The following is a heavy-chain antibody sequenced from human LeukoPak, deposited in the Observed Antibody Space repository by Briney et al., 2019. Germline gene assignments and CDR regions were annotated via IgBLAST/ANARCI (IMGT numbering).Heavy chain of an antibody. J-gene: IGHJ4*02. CDR2: INHSGSA. D-gene: IGHD4-17*01. CDR3: ARGQGTVTTH. Sequence: SETLSLTCAVSGGSFSGYYWTWIRQPPGKGLEWIGEINHSGSANYSPSLSSRVTISLDMSENQFTLKLTSVTAADTAVYYCARGQGTVTTHWGQGTLVTVSS. V-gene: IGHV4-34*01. CDR1: GGSFSGYY.